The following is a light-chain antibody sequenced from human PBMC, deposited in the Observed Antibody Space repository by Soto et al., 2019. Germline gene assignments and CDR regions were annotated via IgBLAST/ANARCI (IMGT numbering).Light chain of an antibody. CDR1: SSDVGGYNY. CDR2: EVS. Sequence: QSVLTQPPSASGSPGQSVTISCTGTSSDVGGYNYVSWYQQHPGKAPKLMIYEVSKRPSGVPDRFSGSKSGNTASLTISGLQAEDEADYYCSSYTITNILSYVFGTGTKLTVL. V-gene: IGLV2-8*01. CDR3: SSYTITNILSYV. J-gene: IGLJ1*01.